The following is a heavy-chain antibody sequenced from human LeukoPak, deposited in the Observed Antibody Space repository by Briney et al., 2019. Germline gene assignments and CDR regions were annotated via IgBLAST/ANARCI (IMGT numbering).Heavy chain of an antibody. D-gene: IGHD5-24*01. CDR1: GYTFTSYY. J-gene: IGHJ4*02. Sequence: GASVKVSCKASGYTFTSYYMHWVRQAPGQGLEWMGWINPNSGGTNYAQKFQGRVTMTRDTSISTAYMELSRLRSDDTAVYYCAKSLVGDGYSFDYWGQGTLVTVSS. V-gene: IGHV1-2*02. CDR3: AKSLVGDGYSFDY. CDR2: INPNSGGT.